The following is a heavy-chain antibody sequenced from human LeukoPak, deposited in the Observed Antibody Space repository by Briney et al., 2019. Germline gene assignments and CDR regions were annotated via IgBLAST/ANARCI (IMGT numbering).Heavy chain of an antibody. CDR2: IIPIFGTA. CDR3: ARERVAVVPGHYYGMDV. CDR1: GGTFSSYA. V-gene: IGHV1-69*13. J-gene: IGHJ6*02. Sequence: ASVKVSCKASGGTFSSYAISWVRPAPGQGLEWMGGIIPIFGTANYAQKFQGRVTITADESTSTAYMELSSLRSEDTAVYYCARERVAVVPGHYYGMDVWGQGTTVTVSS. D-gene: IGHD2-2*01.